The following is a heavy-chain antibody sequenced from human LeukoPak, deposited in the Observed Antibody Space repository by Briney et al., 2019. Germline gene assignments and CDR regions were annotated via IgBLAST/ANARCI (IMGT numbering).Heavy chain of an antibody. V-gene: IGHV4-59*01. J-gene: IGHJ3*02. CDR2: IYYSGST. CDR3: ARVDLVEMATIDAFDI. D-gene: IGHD5-24*01. CDR1: GGSISSYY. Sequence: SETLSLICTASGGSISSYYWSWFRQPPGKGLEWIGYIYYSGSTNYNPSLKSRVTISVDTSKNQFSLKLSSVTAADTAVYYCARVDLVEMATIDAFDIWGQGTMVTVSS.